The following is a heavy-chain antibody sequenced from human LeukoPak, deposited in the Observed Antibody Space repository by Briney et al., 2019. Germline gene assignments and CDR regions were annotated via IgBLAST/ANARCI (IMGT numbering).Heavy chain of an antibody. D-gene: IGHD3-16*01. Sequence: GGSLRLSCAASGFTFSSYAMHWVRQAPGKGLEWVAVISYDGSNKYYADSVKGRFTISRDNSKNTLYLQMNSLRAGDTAVYYCAREWQGVYFDYWGQGTLVTVSS. CDR3: AREWQGVYFDY. J-gene: IGHJ4*02. V-gene: IGHV3-30*04. CDR1: GFTFSSYA. CDR2: ISYDGSNK.